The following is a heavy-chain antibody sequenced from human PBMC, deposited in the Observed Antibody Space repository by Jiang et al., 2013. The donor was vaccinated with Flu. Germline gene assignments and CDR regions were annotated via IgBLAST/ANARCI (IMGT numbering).Heavy chain of an antibody. CDR2: ISDSGNVR. V-gene: IGHV3-11*01. Sequence: VQLLESGGGLVKPGGSLRLSCSASGFTFSLYHMNWIRQAPGKGLEWLSFISDSGNVRYYVDSVKGRFTVSRDNAKNSLYLEMNSLRAGDTAVYYCARDHSPGASRPNWFDPWGQGTLVTVSS. CDR3: ARDHSPGASRPNWFDP. J-gene: IGHJ5*02. CDR1: GFTFSLYH. D-gene: IGHD7-27*01.